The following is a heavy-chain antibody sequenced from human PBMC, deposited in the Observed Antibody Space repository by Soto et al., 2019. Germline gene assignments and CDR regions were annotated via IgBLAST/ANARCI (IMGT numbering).Heavy chain of an antibody. V-gene: IGHV3-30*18. CDR3: AKWTEGGDY. CDR1: GFTFSSYV. CDR2: ISYDGSNK. Sequence: QVQLVESGGGVAQPGRSLRLSCAASGFTFSSYVMHWVRQAPGKGLEWVAVISYDGSNKYYADSVKGRFTISRDNSKNTLYLEMNSLSAEDRAVYYYAKWTEGGDYWGQGTLVTVSS. J-gene: IGHJ4*02.